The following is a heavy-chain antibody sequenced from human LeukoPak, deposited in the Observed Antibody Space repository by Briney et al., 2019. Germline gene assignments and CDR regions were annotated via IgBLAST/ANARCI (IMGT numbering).Heavy chain of an antibody. CDR1: GFTFSSYA. V-gene: IGHV3-23*01. D-gene: IGHD3-22*01. J-gene: IGHJ3*02. CDR2: ISGSGGST. Sequence: GGSLRLSCAAYGFTFSSYAMSWVRQAPGKGLEWVSAISGSGGSTYYADSVKGRFTISRDNSKNTLYLQMNSLRAEDTAVYYCAKDYYDSSGYYSDAFDIWGQGTMVTVSS. CDR3: AKDYYDSSGYYSDAFDI.